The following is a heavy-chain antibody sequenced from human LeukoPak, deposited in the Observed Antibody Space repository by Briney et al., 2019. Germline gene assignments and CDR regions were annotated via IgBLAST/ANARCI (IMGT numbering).Heavy chain of an antibody. V-gene: IGHV4-34*01. CDR2: INHSGST. CDR1: GGSFSGYY. Sequence: SETLSHTCAVYGGSFSGYYWSWIRQPPGKGLEWNGEINHSGSTNYNPSLKSRVTISVDTSKNQFSLKLSSVTAADTAVYYCARAKILYGMDVWGQGTTVTVSS. CDR3: ARAKILYGMDV. J-gene: IGHJ6*02.